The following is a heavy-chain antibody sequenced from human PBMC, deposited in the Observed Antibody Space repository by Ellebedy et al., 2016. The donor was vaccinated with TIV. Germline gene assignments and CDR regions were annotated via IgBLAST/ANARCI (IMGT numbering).Heavy chain of an antibody. J-gene: IGHJ5*02. D-gene: IGHD4-17*01. Sequence: PGGSLRLSCAASEFSFRSYWMTWVRQAPGKGLEWVASIRQDGDEKYNVDPVKGRFTISRDNANKSLFLQMNSLRGEDTAVYYCARRGSYGDYAVQINSWFDRWGRGTLVTVSS. V-gene: IGHV3-7*01. CDR1: EFSFRSYW. CDR2: IRQDGDEK. CDR3: ARRGSYGDYAVQINSWFDR.